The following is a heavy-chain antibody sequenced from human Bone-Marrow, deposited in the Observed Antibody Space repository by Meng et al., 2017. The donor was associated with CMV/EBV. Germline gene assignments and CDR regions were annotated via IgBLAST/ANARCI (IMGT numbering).Heavy chain of an antibody. Sequence: QGQGVEVGAEVKKPGASVKVSCKASGYTLTDYYIHWVRQAPGQWLEWMGWINPNTDTNYAQNFQGRVTMTRDMSINTAYMELSRLTSGDTAVYYCARSSGWSRFDYWGQGTLVTVSS. CDR3: ARSSGWSRFDY. J-gene: IGHJ4*02. CDR1: GYTLTDYY. V-gene: IGHV1-2*02. CDR2: INPNTDT. D-gene: IGHD6-19*01.